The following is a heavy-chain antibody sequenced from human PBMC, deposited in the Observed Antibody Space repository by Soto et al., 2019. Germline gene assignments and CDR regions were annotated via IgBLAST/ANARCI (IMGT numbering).Heavy chain of an antibody. J-gene: IGHJ6*02. Sequence: ASVKVSCTASGYTFTSYGISWVRQAPGQGLEWMGWISAYNGNTNYAQKLQGRVTMTTDTSTSTAYMELRSLSSVTAADTAVYYCPRARQRDTGRGLDVWGQGTTVTVSS. V-gene: IGHV1-18*01. CDR3: PRARQRDTGRGLDV. CDR2: ISAYNGNT. D-gene: IGHD5-18*01. CDR1: GYTFTSYG.